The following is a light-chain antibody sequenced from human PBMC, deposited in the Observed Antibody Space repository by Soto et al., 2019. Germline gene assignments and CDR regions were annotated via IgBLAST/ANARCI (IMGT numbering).Light chain of an antibody. CDR2: AAS. CDR1: QGISSY. V-gene: IGKV1-8*01. J-gene: IGKJ1*01. CDR3: QQYYSYPWT. Sequence: AIRMTQSPSSFSASTGDRVTITCRASQGISSYLAWYQQKPGKAPKLLIYAASTLQSGVPSRFGGSGSGTDFTLTISCLQSEDFANYYCQQYYSYPWTFGQGTKVEIK.